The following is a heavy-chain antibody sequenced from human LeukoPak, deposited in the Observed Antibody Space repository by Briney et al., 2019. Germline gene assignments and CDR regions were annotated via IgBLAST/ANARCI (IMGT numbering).Heavy chain of an antibody. CDR2: IYYSGST. CDR1: GGSISSYY. V-gene: IGHV4-59*08. CDR3: ARRSILGVPAAMLHPPYGMDV. J-gene: IGHJ6*02. D-gene: IGHD2-2*01. Sequence: SETLSLTCTVSGGSISSYYWSWIRQPPGKGLEWIGYIYYSGSTNYNPSLKSRVTISVDTSKNQFSLKLSSVTAADTAVYYCARRSILGVPAAMLHPPYGMDVWGQGTTVTVSS.